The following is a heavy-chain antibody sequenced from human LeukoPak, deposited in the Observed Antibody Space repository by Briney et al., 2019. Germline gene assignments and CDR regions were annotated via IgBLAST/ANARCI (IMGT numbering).Heavy chain of an antibody. CDR2: ILSDGSKE. Sequence: PGGSLELFLGAAGFTFRSYGIHLVRQAPGQGLEGVAVILSDGSKEFYTDSVKGRFTISRDNSKNTLYLQMNSLRAEDTAVYYCVRDDDRPDNGLDYWGQGTLVTVSS. CDR1: GFTFRSYG. J-gene: IGHJ4*02. V-gene: IGHV3-33*01. CDR3: VRDDDRPDNGLDY. D-gene: IGHD3-22*01.